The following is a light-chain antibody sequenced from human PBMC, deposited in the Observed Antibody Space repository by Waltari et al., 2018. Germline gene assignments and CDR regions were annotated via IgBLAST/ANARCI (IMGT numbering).Light chain of an antibody. CDR1: QAISRS. CDR3: QHFYSYPSG. J-gene: IGKJ5*01. CDR2: EAS. V-gene: IGKV1-13*02. Sequence: AIQSTQSPSSLSASVGDRVTMTCRASQAISRSVAWFQQKPGKVPKLLIFEASDLEDGVPSRFSGSGGGTRFTLTISSLQPEDFATYYCQHFYSYPSGFGQGTRLEIK.